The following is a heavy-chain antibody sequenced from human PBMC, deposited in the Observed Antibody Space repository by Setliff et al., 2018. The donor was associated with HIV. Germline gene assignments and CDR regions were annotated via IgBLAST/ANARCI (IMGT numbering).Heavy chain of an antibody. Sequence: KPSETLSLTCTVSGDSISSGGYYWSWIRQHPGKGLEWIGYIYYSGITYYNPSLKSRVSISVDTSKNQFSLKLSSVTAADTAVYYCARGFFSGTVVVTANWFDPWGQGTLVTVSS. D-gene: IGHD2-21*02. V-gene: IGHV4-31*03. CDR2: IYYSGIT. CDR3: ARGFFSGTVVVTANWFDP. J-gene: IGHJ5*02. CDR1: GDSISSGGYY.